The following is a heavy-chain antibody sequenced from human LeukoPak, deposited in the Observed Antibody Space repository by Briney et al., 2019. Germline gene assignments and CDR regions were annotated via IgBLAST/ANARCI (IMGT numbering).Heavy chain of an antibody. V-gene: IGHV3-23*01. J-gene: IGHJ4*02. CDR2: ISGSGGST. Sequence: GGSLRLSCAASGFTFSSYAMSWVRRAPGKGLEWVSAISGSGGSTYYADSVKGRFTISRDNSKNTLYLQMNSLRAEDTAVYYCAKLFGRDGYNYFDYWGQGTLVTVSS. CDR1: GFTFSSYA. CDR3: AKLFGRDGYNYFDY. D-gene: IGHD5-24*01.